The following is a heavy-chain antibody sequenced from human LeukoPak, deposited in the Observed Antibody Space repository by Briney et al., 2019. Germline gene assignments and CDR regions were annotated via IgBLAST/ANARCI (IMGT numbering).Heavy chain of an antibody. CDR3: ARVNGYSSGWYYAY. CDR1: GFTFSSYS. D-gene: IGHD6-19*01. J-gene: IGHJ4*02. CDR2: ISSSSSTI. Sequence: PGGSLRLSCAASGFTFSSYSMNSVRQAPGKGLEWVSYISSSSSTIYYADSVKGRFTISRDNAKNSLYLQMNSLRDEDTAVYYCARVNGYSSGWYYAYWGQGTLVTVSS. V-gene: IGHV3-48*02.